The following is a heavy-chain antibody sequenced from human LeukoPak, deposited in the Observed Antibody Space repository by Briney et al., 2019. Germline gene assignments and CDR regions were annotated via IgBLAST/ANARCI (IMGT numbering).Heavy chain of an antibody. V-gene: IGHV3-30*18. Sequence: GGSLRLSCAASGFTFSSSGMHWVRQAPGKGLEWVAVISYDGGNKYYADSVKGRFTISRDNSKNTLYLQMNSLIPEDTALYYCAKGKIKWDDFGGFDYWGQGALVTVSS. CDR1: GFTFSSSG. CDR2: ISYDGGNK. J-gene: IGHJ4*02. D-gene: IGHD1-26*01. CDR3: AKGKIKWDDFGGFDY.